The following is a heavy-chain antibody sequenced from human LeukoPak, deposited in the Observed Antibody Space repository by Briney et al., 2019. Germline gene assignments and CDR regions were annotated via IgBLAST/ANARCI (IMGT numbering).Heavy chain of an antibody. CDR1: GFIFSNYG. D-gene: IGHD1-14*01. J-gene: IGHJ3*01. CDR2: IGHGGTNE. Sequence: GGSLRLSCAASGFIFSNYGIHWVRQAPGKGLEWVAFIGHGGTNEYYADSVKGRFTISRDNSKNSLYLQMTSLRVEDTAVYYCAKSRAPTAAPSAFHFWGQGTMVTVSS. CDR3: AKSRAPTAAPSAFHF. V-gene: IGHV3-30*02.